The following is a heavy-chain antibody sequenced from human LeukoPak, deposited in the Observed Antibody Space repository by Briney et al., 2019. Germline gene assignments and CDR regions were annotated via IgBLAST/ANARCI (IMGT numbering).Heavy chain of an antibody. CDR2: INEDGGER. J-gene: IGHJ5*02. CDR1: GFTLSRYW. V-gene: IGHV3-7*03. Sequence: GGSLRLSCAASGFTLSRYWMSWVRQAPGKGLEWVANINEDGGERHYVDSVKGRFTISRDNANNSLYLQMNSLRAEDTAVYYCARARGKRDWFDPWGQGTLVTVSS. D-gene: IGHD5-12*01. CDR3: ARARGKRDWFDP.